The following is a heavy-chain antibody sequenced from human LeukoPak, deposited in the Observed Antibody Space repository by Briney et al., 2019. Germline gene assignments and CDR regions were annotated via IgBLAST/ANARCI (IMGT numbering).Heavy chain of an antibody. CDR3: AKGRTNDY. D-gene: IGHD1/OR15-1a*01. V-gene: IGHV3-23*01. Sequence: GGSLSLSCAASGFTFSTYAMSWVRQTPEKGLEWVSAISDTGGNTFYADSVKGRFTISRDNSKNTLYLQMNSLRAEDTAIYYCAKGRTNDYWGQGTLVTVSS. CDR2: ISDTGGNT. CDR1: GFTFSTYA. J-gene: IGHJ4*02.